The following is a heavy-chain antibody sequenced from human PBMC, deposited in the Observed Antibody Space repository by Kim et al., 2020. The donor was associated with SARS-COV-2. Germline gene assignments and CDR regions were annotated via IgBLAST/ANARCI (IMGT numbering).Heavy chain of an antibody. Sequence: SETLSLTCAVYGGSFNDFYWNWIRQSPGKGLEWIGEINHSGSTNYNPSLKSRLTISVDTPRNQFSLKLRSVTAADMAVYYCARGVRGEGYNSPWGQGTLATVSS. CDR3: ARGVRGEGYNSP. CDR2: INHSGST. D-gene: IGHD1-1*01. V-gene: IGHV4-34*01. J-gene: IGHJ5*02. CDR1: GGSFNDFY.